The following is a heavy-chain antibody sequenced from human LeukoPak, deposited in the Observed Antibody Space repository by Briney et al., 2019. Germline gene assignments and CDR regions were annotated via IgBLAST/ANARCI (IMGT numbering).Heavy chain of an antibody. CDR1: GGSISSYY. J-gene: IGHJ6*02. CDR3: ARTARITRYYGMDV. CDR2: IYYSGST. V-gene: IGHV4-59*08. Sequence: SETLSLTCTVSGGSISSYYWSWLRQPPGKGLEWIGYIYYSGSTNYNPSLKSRVTISVDTSKNQFSLKLSSVTAADTAVYYSARTARITRYYGMDVWGQGTTVIVSS.